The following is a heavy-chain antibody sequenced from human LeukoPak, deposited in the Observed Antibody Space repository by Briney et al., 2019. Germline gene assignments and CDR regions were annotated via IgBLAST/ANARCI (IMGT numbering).Heavy chain of an antibody. CDR3: VQDWAWGAFGY. Sequence: GGTLRLSCAASGFTFTNYGMNWVRQAPGKGLEWVSGITPDAGRTYYADSVKGRFTIYRDNSKNTVYLQMNSLGAEDTAVYYCVQDWAWGAFGYWGQGTLVTVSS. J-gene: IGHJ4*02. V-gene: IGHV3-23*01. CDR1: GFTFTNYG. D-gene: IGHD7-27*01. CDR2: ITPDAGRT.